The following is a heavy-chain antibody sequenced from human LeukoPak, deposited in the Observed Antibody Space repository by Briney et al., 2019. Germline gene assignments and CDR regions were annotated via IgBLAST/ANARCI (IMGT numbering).Heavy chain of an antibody. J-gene: IGHJ4*02. D-gene: IGHD7-27*01. CDR3: SSGDEFDY. CDR2: IKQDGSVK. CDR1: GFTFSSYS. V-gene: IGHV3-7*01. Sequence: PGGSLRLSCAASGFTFSSYSMNWVRQAPGKGLEWVANIKQDGSVKQYVDSVKGRFTISRDNAKNSVYLQMNSLRAEDTAVYYCSSGDEFDYWGQGTPVTVSS.